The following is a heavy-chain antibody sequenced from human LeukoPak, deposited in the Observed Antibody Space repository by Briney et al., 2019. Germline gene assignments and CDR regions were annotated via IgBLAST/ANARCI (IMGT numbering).Heavy chain of an antibody. J-gene: IGHJ4*02. CDR2: IYPGDSDT. CDR3: ARQKTQLEYYYDSSGYKLSYFDY. CDR1: GYSFTSYW. D-gene: IGHD3-22*01. V-gene: IGHV5-51*01. Sequence: GESLKISCKGSGYSFTSYWIGWVRQMPGKGLEWMGIIYPGDSDTRYSPSFQGQVTISADKSISTAYLQWSSLKASDTAMYYCARQKTQLEYYYDSSGYKLSYFDYWGQGTLVTVSS.